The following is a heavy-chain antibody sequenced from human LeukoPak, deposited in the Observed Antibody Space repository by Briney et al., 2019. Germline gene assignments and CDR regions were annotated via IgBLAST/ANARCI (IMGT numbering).Heavy chain of an antibody. V-gene: IGHV3-23*01. CDR3: ARDGYYDFWSGYYPHYYYYYMDV. Sequence: GGSLRLSCAASGFTFSSYAMSWVRQAPGKGLEWVSAISGSGGSTYYADSVKGRFTISRDNSKNTLYLQMNSLRAEDTAVYYCARDGYYDFWSGYYPHYYYYYMDVWGKGTTVTVSS. J-gene: IGHJ6*03. CDR1: GFTFSSYA. CDR2: ISGSGGST. D-gene: IGHD3-3*01.